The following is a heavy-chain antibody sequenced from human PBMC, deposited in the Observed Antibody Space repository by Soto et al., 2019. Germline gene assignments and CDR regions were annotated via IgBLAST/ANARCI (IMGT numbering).Heavy chain of an antibody. CDR3: ARESNYDFWSGYRPTGINNWFDP. Sequence: SVKVSCKASGGTFSSYAISWVRQAPGQGVEWMGGIIPIFGTANYAQKFQGRVTITADEYTSTAYMEVSSLRSEDTAVYYCARESNYDFWSGYRPTGINNWFDPWGQGNLVTVSS. CDR1: GGTFSSYA. V-gene: IGHV1-69*13. CDR2: IIPIFGTA. J-gene: IGHJ5*02. D-gene: IGHD3-3*01.